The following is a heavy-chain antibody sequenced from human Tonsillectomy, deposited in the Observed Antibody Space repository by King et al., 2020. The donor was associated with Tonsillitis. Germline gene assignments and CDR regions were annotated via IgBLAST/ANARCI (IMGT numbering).Heavy chain of an antibody. V-gene: IGHV1-24*01. J-gene: IGHJ4*02. CDR2: FYPEDGER. D-gene: IGHD3-10*01. CDR3: ATVAPITMVRGVIHGIFDY. CDR1: GDTLTELS. Sequence: VQLVQSGAEVKKPGASVKVSCKVSGDTLTELSMHWVRQAPGKGLEWMGGFYPEDGERVYAQKFQGRVTMTEDTSTDTAYMELSSLRSEDTAVYYCATVAPITMVRGVIHGIFDYWGQGALVTVSS.